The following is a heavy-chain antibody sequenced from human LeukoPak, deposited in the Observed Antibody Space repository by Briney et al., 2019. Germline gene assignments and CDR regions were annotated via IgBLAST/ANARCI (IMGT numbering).Heavy chain of an antibody. CDR1: GFIFSNYG. V-gene: IGHV3-23*01. Sequence: GGSLRLSCAASGFIFSNYGMSWVRQAPGKGLEWVSSTSASGGATYYADSVKGRFTISRDNSKNTLYLQMNSLRAEDTAVYYCARGRCSGGSCYSDYWGQGTLVTVSS. D-gene: IGHD2-15*01. CDR3: ARGRCSGGSCYSDY. J-gene: IGHJ4*02. CDR2: TSASGGAT.